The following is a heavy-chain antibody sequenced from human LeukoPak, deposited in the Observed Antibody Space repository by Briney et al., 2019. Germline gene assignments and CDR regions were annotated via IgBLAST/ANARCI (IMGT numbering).Heavy chain of an antibody. CDR3: ARDSPTGYYHS. CDR1: GFAFSTYW. D-gene: IGHD3-9*01. V-gene: IGHV3-7*01. J-gene: IGHJ4*02. CDR2: IKTDGSDK. Sequence: GGSLRLSCAASGFAFSTYWMSWVRQAPGKGLEWVANIKTDGSDKYYVDSVKGRFTISRDNAKNSLYLQMDSLRAEDAAVYYCARDSPTGYYHSWDQGTLVTVSS.